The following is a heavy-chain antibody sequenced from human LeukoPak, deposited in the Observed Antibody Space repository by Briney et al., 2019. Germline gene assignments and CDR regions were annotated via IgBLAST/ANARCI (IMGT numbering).Heavy chain of an antibody. Sequence: GGSLRLSCAASGFTVSSTYMSWVRQAPGKGLQWVSVIYSGGGTYYAASVKGRFTISRDNSKNTLYLQMNSLRAEDTAVYYCARDPLNRRNWFDPWGQGTLVTVSS. CDR1: GFTVSSTY. CDR3: ARDPLNRRNWFDP. J-gene: IGHJ5*02. V-gene: IGHV3-66*01. D-gene: IGHD1-14*01. CDR2: IYSGGGT.